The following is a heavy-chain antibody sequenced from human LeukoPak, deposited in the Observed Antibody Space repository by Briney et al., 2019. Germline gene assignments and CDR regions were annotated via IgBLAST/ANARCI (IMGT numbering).Heavy chain of an antibody. Sequence: SQTLSLTCAISGESVSSNNAAWTWIRQSPSRGLEWLGRTYYRSKWFNDYAVSVKSRITINPDTSKNQFFLQLNSVTPEDTAVSYCAREYLGGYLIYWGQGTLVTVSS. CDR1: GESVSSNNAA. J-gene: IGHJ4*02. CDR2: TYYRSKWFN. V-gene: IGHV6-1*01. CDR3: AREYLGGYLIY. D-gene: IGHD3-16*02.